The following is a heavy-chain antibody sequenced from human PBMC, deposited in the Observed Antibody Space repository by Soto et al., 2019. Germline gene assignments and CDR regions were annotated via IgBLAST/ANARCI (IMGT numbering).Heavy chain of an antibody. Sequence: QVQLVQSGAEVKKPGASVKVSCKASGYICTSYEINWVRQATGQGLEWMGWMNPKSGNTGYAQKFQGRVTMTRNTSISTAYMALSSVRSEDTAVYYCASSTVTTSIFWGQGTLVTVSS. CDR1: GYICTSYE. CDR3: ASSTVTTSIF. V-gene: IGHV1-8*01. J-gene: IGHJ4*02. CDR2: MNPKSGNT. D-gene: IGHD4-17*01.